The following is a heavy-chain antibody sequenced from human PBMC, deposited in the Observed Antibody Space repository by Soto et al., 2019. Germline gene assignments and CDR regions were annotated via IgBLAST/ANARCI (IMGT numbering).Heavy chain of an antibody. V-gene: IGHV3-33*01. CDR3: ARDIAAAGTGAFDI. Sequence: GGSLRLSCAASGFTFSSYGMHWVRQAPGKGLEWVAVIWYDGSNKYYADSVKGRFTISRDNSKNTLYLQVNSLRAEDTAVYYCARDIAAAGTGAFDIWGQGTMVTVSS. D-gene: IGHD6-13*01. CDR2: IWYDGSNK. J-gene: IGHJ3*02. CDR1: GFTFSSYG.